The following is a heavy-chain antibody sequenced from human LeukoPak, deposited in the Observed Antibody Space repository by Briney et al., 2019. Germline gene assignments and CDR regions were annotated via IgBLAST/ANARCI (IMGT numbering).Heavy chain of an antibody. CDR3: ARTSGSYPSSDYYGMDV. D-gene: IGHD1-26*01. CDR1: GYTFTSYG. CDR2: ISAYNGNT. Sequence: GASVKVSCKASGYTFTSYGISWVRQAPGQGLEWMGWISAYNGNTNYAQKLQGRVTMTTDTSTSTAYMELSSLRSEDTAVYYCARTSGSYPSSDYYGMDVWGQGTTVTVSS. J-gene: IGHJ6*02. V-gene: IGHV1-18*01.